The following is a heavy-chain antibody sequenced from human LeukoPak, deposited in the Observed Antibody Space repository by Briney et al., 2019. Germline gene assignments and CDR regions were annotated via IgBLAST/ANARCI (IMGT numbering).Heavy chain of an antibody. D-gene: IGHD1-26*01. CDR1: GYTFINHW. CDR2: INPTGTTT. V-gene: IGHV1-46*01. CDR3: ARDNSVGDIAWWFDP. Sequence: ASVKVSCKASGYTFINHWMHWVRQAPGQGLEWVGLINPTGTTTLYAQKFQGRITLTRDMSATTDYMELSSLTSEDTAVYYCARDNSVGDIAWWFDPWGQGTLVTVSS. J-gene: IGHJ5*02.